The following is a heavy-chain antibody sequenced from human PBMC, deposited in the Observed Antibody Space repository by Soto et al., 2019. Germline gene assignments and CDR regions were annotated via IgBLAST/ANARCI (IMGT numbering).Heavy chain of an antibody. Sequence: SLKLSCAASGFTFSSYGMHWFRQAPGKGLEWVAVISYDGSNKYYADSVKGRFTISRDNSKNTLYLQMNSLRAEDTAVYYCAKERAYYYGCWSYSDGREVCMVARGQGITISVSS. D-gene: IGHD3-10*01. CDR1: GFTFSSYG. J-gene: IGHJ6*02. V-gene: IGHV3-30*18. CDR2: ISYDGSNK. CDR3: AKERAYYYGCWSYSDGREVCMVA.